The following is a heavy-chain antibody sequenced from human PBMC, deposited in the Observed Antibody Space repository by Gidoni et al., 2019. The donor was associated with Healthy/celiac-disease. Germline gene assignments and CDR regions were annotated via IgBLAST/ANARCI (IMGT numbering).Heavy chain of an antibody. CDR1: GGSISSGGYS. V-gene: IGHV4-31*03. D-gene: IGHD3-16*01. J-gene: IGHJ4*02. CDR3: ARERGENYFDY. Sequence: QVQLQESGPGLVKPSQTLSLTCTVSGGSISSGGYSWSWIRQHPGKGLEWIGYIYYSGRTYYNPSLKSRVTISVDTSKNQFSLKLSSVTAADTAVYYCARERGENYFDYWGQGTLVTVSS. CDR2: IYYSGRT.